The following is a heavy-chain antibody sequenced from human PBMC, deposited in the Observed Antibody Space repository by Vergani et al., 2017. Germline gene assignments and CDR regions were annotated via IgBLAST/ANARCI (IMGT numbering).Heavy chain of an antibody. CDR1: GFTFDDYA. CDR3: AKDRDGSGWMDD. V-gene: IGHV3-9*01. D-gene: IGHD6-19*01. CDR2: ISWNSGSI. J-gene: IGHJ6*04. Sequence: EVQLVESGGGLVQPGRSLRLSCAASGFTFDDYAMHWVRQAPGKGLEWVSGISWNSGSIGYADSVKGRLTISRDNAKNSLYLQMNSLGAEDTALYYCAKDRDGSGWMDDWGKGTTVTVSS.